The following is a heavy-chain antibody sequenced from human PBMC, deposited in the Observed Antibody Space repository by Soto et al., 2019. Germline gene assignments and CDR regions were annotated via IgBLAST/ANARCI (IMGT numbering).Heavy chain of an antibody. CDR3: AKDSLWFGELLNDAFDI. D-gene: IGHD3-10*01. V-gene: IGHV3-30*18. Sequence: GGSLRLSCAASGFTFSSYGMHWVRQAPGKGLEWVAVISYDGSNKYYADSVKGRFTISRDNSKNTLYLQMNSLRAEDTAVYYCAKDSLWFGELLNDAFDIWGQGTMVTVSS. J-gene: IGHJ3*02. CDR1: GFTFSSYG. CDR2: ISYDGSNK.